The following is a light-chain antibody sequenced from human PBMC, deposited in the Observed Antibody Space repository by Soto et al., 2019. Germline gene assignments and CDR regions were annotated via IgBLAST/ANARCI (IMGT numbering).Light chain of an antibody. CDR3: MQTLQIPHT. Sequence: EIEMTQSPLSLRVTPGEPASISCRSSQSLLYRNGNTHLDWYLQKPGQSPQLLMYLGTHRASGVPDRFSGSGTGTDFTLKISRVEAEDVGIYYCMQTLQIPHTFGQGTKLEI. CDR2: LGT. CDR1: QSLLYRNGNTH. V-gene: IGKV2-28*01. J-gene: IGKJ2*01.